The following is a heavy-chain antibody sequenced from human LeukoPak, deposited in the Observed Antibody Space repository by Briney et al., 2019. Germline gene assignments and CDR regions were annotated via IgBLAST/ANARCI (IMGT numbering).Heavy chain of an antibody. CDR2: MYSSGST. V-gene: IGHV4-4*08. J-gene: IGHJ4*02. CDR3: ARGDDYGDYRVDY. D-gene: IGHD4-17*01. Sequence: PSETLSFTCTVSGVSISSYYWSWIRQSPGKGLEWIGRMYSSGSTKYNPSLKSRVTISLDTSKNQFSLKLSSVTAADTAVYYCARGDDYGDYRVDYWGQGTLVTVSS. CDR1: GVSISSYY.